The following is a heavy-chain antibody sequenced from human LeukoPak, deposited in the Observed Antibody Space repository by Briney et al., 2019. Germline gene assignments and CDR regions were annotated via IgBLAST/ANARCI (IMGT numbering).Heavy chain of an antibody. CDR2: IYYSGST. D-gene: IGHD1-26*01. Sequence: PSESLSLTCAVSGYSISSSNWWGWIRQPPGKGLEWIGYIYYSGSTYYNPSLKSRVTMSVDTSKNQFSLKLSSVTAVDTAVYYCASGGGELPYTPIDYWGQGTLVTVSS. J-gene: IGHJ4*02. CDR3: ASGGGELPYTPIDY. CDR1: GYSISSSNW. V-gene: IGHV4-28*01.